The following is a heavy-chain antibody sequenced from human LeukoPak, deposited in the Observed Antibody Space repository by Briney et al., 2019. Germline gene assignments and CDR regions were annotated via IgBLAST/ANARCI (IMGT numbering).Heavy chain of an antibody. CDR2: ISSSSSTI. J-gene: IGHJ6*03. CDR3: ARVLISGYSSSWYYPRPYYYMDV. V-gene: IGHV3-48*01. CDR1: GFTFSSYS. D-gene: IGHD6-13*01. Sequence: PGGSLRLSCAASGFTFSSYSMNWVRQAPGKGLEWVSYISSSSSTIYYADSVKGRFTISRDNAKNSLYLQMNSLRAEDTAVYYCARVLISGYSSSWYYPRPYYYMDVWGKGTTVTVPS.